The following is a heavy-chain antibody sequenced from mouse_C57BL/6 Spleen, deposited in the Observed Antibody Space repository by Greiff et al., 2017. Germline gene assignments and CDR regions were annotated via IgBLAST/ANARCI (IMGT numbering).Heavy chain of an antibody. CDR3: ARWDYGSSYWYFDV. V-gene: IGHV1-72*01. J-gene: IGHJ1*03. CDR1: FSPFPLSF. Sequence: QVQLQQPGAELVPPRASLKLYFPSSFSPFPLSFIHFFNHIPLLGLDWIGRIDPNSGGTKYNEKFKSKATLTVDKPSSTAYMQLSSLTSEDSAVYYCARWDYGSSYWYFDVWGTGTTVTVSS. CDR2: IDPNSGGT. D-gene: IGHD1-1*01.